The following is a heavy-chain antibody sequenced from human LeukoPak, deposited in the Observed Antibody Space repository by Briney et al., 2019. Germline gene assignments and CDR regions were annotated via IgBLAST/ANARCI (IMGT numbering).Heavy chain of an antibody. Sequence: SVRVSCKASGGTFSSYAISWVRQAPGQGLEWMGRIIPILGIANYAQKFQGRVTITADKSTSTAYMELSSLRSEDTAVYYCARDTRDLYYGDSYWGQGTLVTVSS. D-gene: IGHD4-17*01. V-gene: IGHV1-69*04. CDR2: IIPILGIA. J-gene: IGHJ4*02. CDR3: ARDTRDLYYGDSY. CDR1: GGTFSSYA.